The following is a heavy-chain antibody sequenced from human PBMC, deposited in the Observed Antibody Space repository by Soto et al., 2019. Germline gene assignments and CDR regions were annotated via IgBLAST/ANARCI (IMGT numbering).Heavy chain of an antibody. J-gene: IGHJ4*02. D-gene: IGHD6-19*01. CDR2: IYFTGST. CDR1: GHSLSSGGYY. V-gene: IGHV4-31*03. Sequence: SETLSLTCTVSGHSLSSGGYYWSWIRQHPGKGLEWVGYIYFTGSTLYNPSLKSRIAMSLDTSKNQFSLKLGSVTAADTAIYYCARDWGSSGWPNWGPGTLVTVSS. CDR3: ARDWGSSGWPN.